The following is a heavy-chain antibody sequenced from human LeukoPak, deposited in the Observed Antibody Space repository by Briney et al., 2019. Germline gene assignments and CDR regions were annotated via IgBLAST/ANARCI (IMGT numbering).Heavy chain of an antibody. CDR3: ARDLTSANAFDF. V-gene: IGHV1-2*02. CDR2: INPNSAGT. D-gene: IGHD2-15*01. CDR1: GYTFTDYY. J-gene: IGHJ3*01. Sequence: ASVKVSCKASGYTFTDYYMHWVRQAPGQGLEWMGWINPNSAGTNYAQSFEGRVTMTRDTSISTAYMELSRLISDDTAVYYCARDLTSANAFDFWGQGTMVTVSS.